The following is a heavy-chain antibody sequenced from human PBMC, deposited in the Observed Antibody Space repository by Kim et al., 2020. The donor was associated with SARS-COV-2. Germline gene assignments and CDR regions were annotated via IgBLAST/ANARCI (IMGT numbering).Heavy chain of an antibody. CDR3: VREGQEHSSAWYDWFFDL. CDR2: IGTGYDT. CDR1: GFSFSTSD. J-gene: IGHJ2*01. Sequence: GGSLRLSCAASGFSFSTSDMHWVRQAPGKGLEWVSAIGTGYDTFYTDSVRGRFTISRDNAKNTLFLQMNSLRDGDTAMYYCVREGQEHSSAWYDWFFDLWGRGTPVTVSS. V-gene: IGHV3-13*01. D-gene: IGHD6-19*01.